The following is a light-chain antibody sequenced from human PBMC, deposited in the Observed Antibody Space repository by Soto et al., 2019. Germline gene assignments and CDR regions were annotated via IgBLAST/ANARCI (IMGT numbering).Light chain of an antibody. CDR2: AAS. Sequence: DIQMTQSPSSLSASVVDRVTITCRASETIASYLNWYQQRPGKAPKLLIYAASSLQSGVPSRFGGIGSGTDFTLAITSLQPEDFATYYCQQTYNPPRTVGQGTRL. CDR1: ETIASY. CDR3: QQTYNPPRT. V-gene: IGKV1-39*01. J-gene: IGKJ1*01.